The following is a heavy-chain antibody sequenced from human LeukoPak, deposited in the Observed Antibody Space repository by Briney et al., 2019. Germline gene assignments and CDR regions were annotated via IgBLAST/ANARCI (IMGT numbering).Heavy chain of an antibody. CDR1: GGSISSSSYY. V-gene: IGHV4-39*02. CDR2: IYYSGST. Sequence: SETLSLTCTVSGGSISSSSYYWGWIRQPPGKGLEWIGSIYYSGSTYYNPSLKSRVTISVDTSKNQFSLKLSSVTAADTAVYYCAREPPGYWGQGILVTVSS. CDR3: AREPPGY. J-gene: IGHJ4*02.